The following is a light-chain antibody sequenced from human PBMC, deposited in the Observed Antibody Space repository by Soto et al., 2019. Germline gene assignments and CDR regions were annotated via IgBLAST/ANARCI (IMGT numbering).Light chain of an antibody. Sequence: QSVLTQPPSVSAAPGQRVTISCSGSSSNIGGNSVSWYQQLPGTAPKLLIYDDDKRPSGIPDRFSGSKSGTSATLGITGFQTGDEADHYCSSYTNINTRACVFGTGTKVTVL. CDR2: DDD. CDR3: SSYTNINTRACV. V-gene: IGLV1-51*01. CDR1: SSNIGGNS. J-gene: IGLJ1*01.